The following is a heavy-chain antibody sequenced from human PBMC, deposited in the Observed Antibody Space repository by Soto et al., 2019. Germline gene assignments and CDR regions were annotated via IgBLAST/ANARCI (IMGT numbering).Heavy chain of an antibody. Sequence: SETLSLTCTVSGGSISSSSYYWGWIRQPPGKGLEWIGSIYYSGSTYYNPSLKSRVTISVDTSKNQFSLKLSSVTAADTAVYYCARGGNILTGYYRKGRNNWFDPWGQGTSVTVSS. D-gene: IGHD3-9*01. CDR2: IYYSGST. CDR1: GGSISSSSYY. CDR3: ARGGNILTGYYRKGRNNWFDP. J-gene: IGHJ5*02. V-gene: IGHV4-39*01.